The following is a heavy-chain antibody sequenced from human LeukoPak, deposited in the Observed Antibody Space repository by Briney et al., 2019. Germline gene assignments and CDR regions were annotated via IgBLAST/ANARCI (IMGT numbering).Heavy chain of an antibody. D-gene: IGHD3-10*01. Sequence: PGGSLRLSCAASGFTVSTNYITWVRQAPGKGLEWVSVIYSGGSTYYADSVKGRFTISRDNSKNTLYLQMNSLRAEDTAVYYCASPRGITMVRGVKPDYYYYGMDVWGQGTTVTVSS. CDR1: GFTVSTNY. CDR2: IYSGGST. J-gene: IGHJ6*02. V-gene: IGHV3-53*01. CDR3: ASPRGITMVRGVKPDYYYYGMDV.